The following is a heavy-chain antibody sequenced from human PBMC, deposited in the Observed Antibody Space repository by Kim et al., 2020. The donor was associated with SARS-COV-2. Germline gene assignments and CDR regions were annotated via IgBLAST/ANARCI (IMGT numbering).Heavy chain of an antibody. CDR1: GGSFSGYY. CDR3: ARGVEIAAAGLLIPYYYYGMDV. J-gene: IGHJ6*02. D-gene: IGHD6-13*01. V-gene: IGHV4-34*01. Sequence: SETLSLTCAVYGGSFSGYYWSWIRQPPGKGLEWIGEINHSGSTNYNPSLKSRVTISVDTFKNQFSLKLSSVTAADTAVYYCARGVEIAAAGLLIPYYYYGMDVWGQGTTVTVSS. CDR2: INHSGST.